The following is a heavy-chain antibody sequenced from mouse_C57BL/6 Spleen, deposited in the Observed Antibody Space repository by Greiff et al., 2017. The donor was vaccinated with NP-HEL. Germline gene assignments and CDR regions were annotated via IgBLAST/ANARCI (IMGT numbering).Heavy chain of an antibody. V-gene: IGHV1-72*01. D-gene: IGHD1-1*01. J-gene: IGHJ2*01. Sequence: VQLQQSGAELVKPGASVKLSCKASGYTFTSYWMHWVKQRPGRGLEWIGRIDTNSGGTKYNEKFKSKATLTVDKPSSTAYMQLSSLTSEDSAVYYCARSAYYGFDYWGQGTTLTVAS. CDR1: GYTFTSYW. CDR3: ARSAYYGFDY. CDR2: IDTNSGGT.